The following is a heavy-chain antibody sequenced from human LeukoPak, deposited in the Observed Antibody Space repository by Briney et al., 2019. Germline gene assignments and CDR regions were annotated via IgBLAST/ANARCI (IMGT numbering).Heavy chain of an antibody. D-gene: IGHD5-24*01. J-gene: IGHJ4*02. Sequence: PSETLSLTCTVSGGSINYYYWMWIRQPPGKGLEWIGYIYYSGGTHYNPSLKSRVTMLVDTSKNQISLKLSSVTAADTAVYYCARTPRRDGYNYFDYWGQGTLVTVSS. CDR3: ARTPRRDGYNYFDY. CDR1: GGSINYYY. V-gene: IGHV4-59*01. CDR2: IYYSGGT.